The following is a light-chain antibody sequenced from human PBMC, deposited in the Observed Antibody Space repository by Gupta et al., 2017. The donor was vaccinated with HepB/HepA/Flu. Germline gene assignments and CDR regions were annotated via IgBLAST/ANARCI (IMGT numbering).Light chain of an antibody. J-gene: IGLJ2*01. Sequence: QSALTQTAAASGSPCPSITISCTGTSSDVGGYTYVSWYPQHPAKAPKLMSYDVSNRPSGVSYRFAGSKAGNTAVLTISGHQAEDEAYYYCSAYSSSSTVVFGGGTKVTVL. CDR3: SAYSSSSTVV. V-gene: IGLV2-14*03. CDR2: DVS. CDR1: SSDVGGYTY.